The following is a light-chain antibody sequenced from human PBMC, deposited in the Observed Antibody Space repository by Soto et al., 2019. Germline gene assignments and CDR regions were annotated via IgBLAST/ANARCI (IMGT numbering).Light chain of an antibody. J-gene: IGKJ3*01. CDR2: GAS. CDR1: QSVNSNY. V-gene: IGKV3-20*01. Sequence: EIVLTQSPGTLSLSPGERATLSCRASQSVNSNYLAWYLQRPGQAPRLLIFGASYRATGIPDRFSGSGSGTDFTLTISRLEPEDFAVYYCQQYGNSPPEFTFGPGTKVDSK. CDR3: QQYGNSPPEFT.